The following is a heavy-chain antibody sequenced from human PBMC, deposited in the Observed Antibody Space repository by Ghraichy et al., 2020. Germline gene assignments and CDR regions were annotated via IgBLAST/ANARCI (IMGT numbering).Heavy chain of an antibody. CDR3: TKAAGDQWFFDL. Sequence: GGSLRLSCAASGFTFSSYAMSWVRQAPGKGLEWVSGISGSGGSTYYADSVKGRFTISRDKSRNMLYLQMSSLGAEDTAVYYCTKAAGDQWFFDLWGRGTLVTVSS. CDR1: GFTFSSYA. CDR2: ISGSGGST. D-gene: IGHD7-27*01. V-gene: IGHV3-23*01. J-gene: IGHJ2*01.